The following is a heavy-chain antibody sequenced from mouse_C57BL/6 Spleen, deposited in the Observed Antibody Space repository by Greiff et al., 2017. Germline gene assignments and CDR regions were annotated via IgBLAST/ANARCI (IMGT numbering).Heavy chain of an antibody. CDR3: ARLNYSNYDYAMDY. CDR2: IHPNSGST. V-gene: IGHV1-64*01. Sequence: QVQLQQPGAELVKPGASVKLSCKASGYTFTSYWMHWVKQRPGQGLEWIGMIHPNSGSTNYNEKFKRKATLTVDKSSSTAYMQLSSLTSEDSAVYYCARLNYSNYDYAMDYWGQGTSVTVSS. J-gene: IGHJ4*01. D-gene: IGHD2-5*01. CDR1: GYTFTSYW.